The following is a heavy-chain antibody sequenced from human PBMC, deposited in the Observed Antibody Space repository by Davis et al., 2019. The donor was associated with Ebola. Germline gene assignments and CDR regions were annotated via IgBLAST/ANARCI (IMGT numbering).Heavy chain of an antibody. D-gene: IGHD6-13*01. CDR1: GYTFTSYG. V-gene: IGHV1-18*01. CDR2: ISAYNGNT. J-gene: IGHJ6*02. CDR3: ARCIAAPGYHYYYGMDV. Sequence: ASVKVSCKASGYTFTSYGISWVRQAPGQGLEWMGWISAYNGNTNYAQKLQGRVTMTTDTSTSTAYMELRSLRSDDTAVYYCARCIAAPGYHYYYGMDVWGQGTTVTVSS.